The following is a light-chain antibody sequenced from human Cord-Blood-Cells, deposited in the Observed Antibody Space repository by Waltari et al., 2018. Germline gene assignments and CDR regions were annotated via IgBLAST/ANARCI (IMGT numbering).Light chain of an antibody. CDR1: QSVLYSSNNKNY. CDR3: QQYYSTPT. CDR2: WAS. Sequence: DIVMTQSPDSLAVSLGERATINCKSSQSVLYSSNNKNYLAWYQQNPGQPPKLLIYWASTRESGVPDRFSGSESGTDFTLTISSLQAEDVAVYYCQQYYSTPTFGQGTKVEIK. V-gene: IGKV4-1*01. J-gene: IGKJ1*01.